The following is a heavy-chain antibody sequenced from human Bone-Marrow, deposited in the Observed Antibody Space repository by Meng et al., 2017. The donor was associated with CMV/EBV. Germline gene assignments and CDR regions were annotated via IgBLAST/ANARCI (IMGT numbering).Heavy chain of an antibody. CDR2: INPNSGGT. V-gene: IGHV1-2*02. CDR1: GYTFTGYY. J-gene: IGHJ4*02. Sequence: ASVNVSCKASGYTFTGYYMHWVRQAPGQGLEWMGWINPNSGGTNYAQKFQGRVTMTRDTSISTAYMELSRLRSDDTAVYYCARVGKKPAAVEKGHFDYWGQGTLVTVSS. CDR3: ARVGKKPAAVEKGHFDY. D-gene: IGHD2-2*01.